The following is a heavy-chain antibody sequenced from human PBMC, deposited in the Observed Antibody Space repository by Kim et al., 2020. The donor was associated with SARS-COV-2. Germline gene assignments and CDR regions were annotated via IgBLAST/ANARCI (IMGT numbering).Heavy chain of an antibody. D-gene: IGHD4-4*01. J-gene: IGHJ4*02. V-gene: IGHV3-53*01. CDR3: ARSVRYSSHAPDY. Sequence: YADSVKGRFTISRDNSKNTLYLQRNSLRAEDTAVYYCARSVRYSSHAPDYWGQGTLVTVSS.